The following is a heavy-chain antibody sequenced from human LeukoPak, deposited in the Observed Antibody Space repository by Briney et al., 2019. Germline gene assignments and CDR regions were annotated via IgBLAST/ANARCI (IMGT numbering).Heavy chain of an antibody. Sequence: GGSLRLSCAASGFSFSTTWMHCVRQAPGKGLVWVSLIRSDGSTIYADSVKGRFTIPRDNAKNTLYLQMNSLRAEDTAVYYCARDWYHTLDFWGQGTMVTVSS. CDR1: GFSFSTTW. D-gene: IGHD1-14*01. V-gene: IGHV3-74*01. CDR2: IRSDGST. CDR3: ARDWYHTLDF. J-gene: IGHJ3*01.